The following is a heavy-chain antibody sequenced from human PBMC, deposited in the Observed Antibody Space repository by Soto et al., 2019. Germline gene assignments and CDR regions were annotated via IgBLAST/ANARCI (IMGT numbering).Heavy chain of an antibody. CDR1: GDSVFSNSAA. V-gene: IGHV6-1*01. Sequence: SQTLSLTCAISGDSVFSNSAAWNWIRQSPSRGLEWLGRTYYRSKWSNVYAASVKSRISINPDTSKNQFSLHLDSVTPDDTAVYYCARGDTEYDYWGLGTLVTVSS. J-gene: IGHJ4*02. CDR3: ARGDTEYDY. CDR2: TYYRSKWSN.